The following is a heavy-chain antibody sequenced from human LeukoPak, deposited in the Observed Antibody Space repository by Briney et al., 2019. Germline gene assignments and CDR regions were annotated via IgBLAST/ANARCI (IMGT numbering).Heavy chain of an antibody. V-gene: IGHV3-7*03. CDR3: AKLLYYYDSSQPY. CDR1: GFTFSTYH. CDR2: IKPDGSDT. J-gene: IGHJ4*02. Sequence: GGSLRLSCVASGFTFSTYHMTWVRQAPGKGLEWVANIKPDGSDTYYADSVKGRFTISRDNSKNTLYLQMNSLRAEDTAVYYCAKLLYYYDSSQPYWGQGTLVTVSS. D-gene: IGHD3-22*01.